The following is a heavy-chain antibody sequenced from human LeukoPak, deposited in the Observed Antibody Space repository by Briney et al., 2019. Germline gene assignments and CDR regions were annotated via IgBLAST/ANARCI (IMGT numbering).Heavy chain of an antibody. CDR3: ARHVAHSNYLYYGMDV. J-gene: IGHJ6*02. D-gene: IGHD4-11*01. V-gene: IGHV5-51*01. CDR1: GCSFTSYW. CDR2: IYPGDSDT. Sequence: GESLKISCKGSGCSFTSYWIGWVRQMPGKGLEWMGIIYPGDSDTRYSPSFQGQVTISADKSISTAYLQWSSLKASDTAMYYCARHVAHSNYLYYGMDVWGQGTTVTVSS.